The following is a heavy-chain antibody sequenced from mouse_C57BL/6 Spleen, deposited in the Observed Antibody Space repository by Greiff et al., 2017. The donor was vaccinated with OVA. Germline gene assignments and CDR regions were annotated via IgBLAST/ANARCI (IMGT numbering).Heavy chain of an antibody. CDR2: ISYDGSN. V-gene: IGHV3-6*01. J-gene: IGHJ4*01. Sequence: VQLKESGPGLVKPSQSLSLTCSVTGYSITSGYYWNWIRQFPGNKLEWMGYISYDGSNNYNPSLKNRISITRDTSKNQFFLKLNSVTTEDTATYYCARGYDYDVPYYYAMDYWGQGTSVTVSS. CDR3: ARGYDYDVPYYYAMDY. D-gene: IGHD2-4*01. CDR1: GYSITSGYY.